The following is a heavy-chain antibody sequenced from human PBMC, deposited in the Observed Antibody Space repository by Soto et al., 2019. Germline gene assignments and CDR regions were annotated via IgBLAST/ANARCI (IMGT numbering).Heavy chain of an antibody. Sequence: ASVKVSCKASGYTFTSYGIIWVRQAPGQGLEWMGWISAYNGNTNYAQKLQGRVTMTTDTSTSTAYMELRSLRSDDTAVYYCARDPETYYYDSSGSHDAFDIWGQGTMVTVSS. CDR1: GYTFTSYG. CDR2: ISAYNGNT. V-gene: IGHV1-18*04. CDR3: ARDPETYYYDSSGSHDAFDI. J-gene: IGHJ3*02. D-gene: IGHD3-22*01.